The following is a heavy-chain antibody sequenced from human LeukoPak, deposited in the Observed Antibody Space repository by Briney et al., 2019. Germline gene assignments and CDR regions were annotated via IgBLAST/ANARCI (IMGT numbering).Heavy chain of an antibody. J-gene: IGHJ4*02. V-gene: IGHV4-34*01. D-gene: IGHD3-3*01. CDR1: GGSFSGYY. CDR2: INHSGST. CDR3: ARFPISRYYFDY. Sequence: PSETLSLTCAVYGGSFSGYYWSWIRQPPGKGLEWIGEINHSGSTNYNPSLKSRVTISVDTSKNQFSLKLSSVTAADTAVYYCARFPISRYYFDYWGQGTLVTVSS.